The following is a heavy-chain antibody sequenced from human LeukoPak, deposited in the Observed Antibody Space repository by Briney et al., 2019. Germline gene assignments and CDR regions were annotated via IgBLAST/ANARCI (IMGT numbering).Heavy chain of an antibody. V-gene: IGHV3-23*01. CDR2: ISGSGGST. CDR1: GLTFSSYA. D-gene: IGHD3-10*01. J-gene: IGHJ4*02. Sequence: GGSLRLSCAASGLTFSSYAMSWVRQAPGKGLEWVSAISGSGGSTYYADSVEGRFTISRDNSKNTLYLQMNSLRAEDTAVYYCAKDLDTDYYGSGSLSDYWGQGTLVTVSS. CDR3: AKDLDTDYYGSGSLSDY.